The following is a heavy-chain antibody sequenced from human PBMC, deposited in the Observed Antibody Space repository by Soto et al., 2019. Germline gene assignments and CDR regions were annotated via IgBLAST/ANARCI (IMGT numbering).Heavy chain of an antibody. CDR2: VYYTGTT. J-gene: IGHJ5*02. Sequence: PSETLSLTCTVSGGYINNYYWTWIRQPPGMGLEWIGYVYYTGTTSYNPSLKSRVTISIDGSKNQISLKLSSVTAGDTAFYYCARLGGYYHSLDTWGQGTLVTVSS. CDR3: ARLGGYYHSLDT. D-gene: IGHD3-22*01. V-gene: IGHV4-59*08. CDR1: GGYINNYY.